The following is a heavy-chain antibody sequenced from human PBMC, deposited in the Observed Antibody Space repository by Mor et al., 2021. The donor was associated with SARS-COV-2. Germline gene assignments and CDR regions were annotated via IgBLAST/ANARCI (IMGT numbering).Heavy chain of an antibody. J-gene: IGHJ3*02. CDR3: ARARQPRGAFDI. CDR2: INHSGST. Sequence: GLEWIGEINHSGSTNYNPSLKSRVTISVHTSKNQFSLQLSSVTAADTAVYYCARARQPRGAFDIWGQGTMATASS. D-gene: IGHD6-13*01. V-gene: IGHV4-34*01.